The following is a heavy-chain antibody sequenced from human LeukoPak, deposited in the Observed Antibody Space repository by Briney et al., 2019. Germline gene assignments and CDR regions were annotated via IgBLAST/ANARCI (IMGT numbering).Heavy chain of an antibody. CDR1: GGSISSGGYY. D-gene: IGHD2-2*01. Sequence: SQTLSLTCSVSGGSISSGGYYWSWIRQHPGKGLEWVGCSYYRGRTYYNPSLRSRLTISLDTSQNQLSLEVRSVTAADTAVYYCAREGYCSTTSYCYFDSWGQGTLVTVSS. CDR2: SYYRGRT. J-gene: IGHJ4*02. V-gene: IGHV4-31*03. CDR3: AREGYCSTTSYCYFDS.